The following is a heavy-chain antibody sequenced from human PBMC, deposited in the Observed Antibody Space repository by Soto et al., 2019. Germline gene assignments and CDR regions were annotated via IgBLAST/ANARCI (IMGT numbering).Heavy chain of an antibody. D-gene: IGHD1-1*01. V-gene: IGHV3-7*03. CDR2: INQDGSET. CDR3: AKDTGTESFDY. J-gene: IGHJ4*02. Sequence: GGSLRLSCAASGFTFSSYWMSWVRRAPGKGLEWVANINQDGSETYDVDSVKGRFTISRDNSKNTLYLQVNSLRAEDTAVYYCAKDTGTESFDYWGQGTLVTVSS. CDR1: GFTFSSYW.